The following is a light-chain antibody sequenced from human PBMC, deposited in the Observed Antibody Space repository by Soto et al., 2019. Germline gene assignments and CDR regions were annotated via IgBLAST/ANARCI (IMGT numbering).Light chain of an antibody. J-gene: IGKJ5*01. Sequence: DIQMTQSPSTLSGSVGDRVTITCRASQTISSWLAWYQQKPGKAPKVLIYDASNLETGVPSRFSGSGSGTDFTFTISSLQPEDIATYYCQQYDHLPITFGQGTRLEIK. CDR3: QQYDHLPIT. CDR2: DAS. V-gene: IGKV1-33*01. CDR1: QTISSW.